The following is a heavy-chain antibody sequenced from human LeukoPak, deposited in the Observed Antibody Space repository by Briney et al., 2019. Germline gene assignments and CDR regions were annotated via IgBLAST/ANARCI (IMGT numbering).Heavy chain of an antibody. V-gene: IGHV1-2*02. Sequence: ASVKVSCKASGYTFTGYYMHWVRQAPGQGLERMGWINPNSGGTNYAQKFQGRVTMTRDTSISTAYMELSRLRSDDTAVYYCARDIYYDSSGYYYSGAFDIWGQGTMVTVSS. CDR1: GYTFTGYY. D-gene: IGHD3-22*01. J-gene: IGHJ3*02. CDR3: ARDIYYDSSGYYYSGAFDI. CDR2: INPNSGGT.